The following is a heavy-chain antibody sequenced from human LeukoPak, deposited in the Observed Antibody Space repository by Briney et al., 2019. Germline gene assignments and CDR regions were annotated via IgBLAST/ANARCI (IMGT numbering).Heavy chain of an antibody. J-gene: IGHJ5*02. V-gene: IGHV4-61*02. CDR2: IYISGGT. CDR3: ARVRRNSGNKYFDP. Sequence: PSETLSLTCTVSGGSIRSGNYYWSWIRQPAGMGLEWIGRIYISGGTDYNPSLKSRLTISIDTSKNHFYLRLSSVTAADTAVYCCARVRRNSGNKYFDPWGQGTRVTVSS. CDR1: GGSIRSGNYY. D-gene: IGHD5-12*01.